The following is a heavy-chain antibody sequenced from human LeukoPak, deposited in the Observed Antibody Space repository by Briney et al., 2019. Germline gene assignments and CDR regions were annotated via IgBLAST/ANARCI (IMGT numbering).Heavy chain of an antibody. CDR1: GFTFSSYG. V-gene: IGHV3-30*03. CDR3: ATTTHDYGDY. D-gene: IGHD1/OR15-1a*01. J-gene: IGHJ4*02. Sequence: PGGSLRLSCAASGFTFSSYGMHWVRQAPGKGLEWVAVISYDGSNKYYADSVKGRFTISRDNSRNTLYLQMNSLRAEDTAVYYCATTTHDYGDYWGQGTLVTVSS. CDR2: ISYDGSNK.